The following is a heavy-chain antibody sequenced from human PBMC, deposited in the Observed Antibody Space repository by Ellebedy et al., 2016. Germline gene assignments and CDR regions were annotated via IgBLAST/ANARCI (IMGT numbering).Heavy chain of an antibody. J-gene: IGHJ4*02. V-gene: IGHV3-23*01. CDR2: ISRTDDST. D-gene: IGHD4-17*01. Sequence: GGSLRLXXVASGFTFSSYVMSWVRQAPGQGLQWVSGISRTDDSTYYADSVKGRFTISRDDPKNTLYLQMNNLRVEDTAVYYCAKDRDDDGDYVFDSWGQGTLVTVSS. CDR3: AKDRDDDGDYVFDS. CDR1: GFTFSSYV.